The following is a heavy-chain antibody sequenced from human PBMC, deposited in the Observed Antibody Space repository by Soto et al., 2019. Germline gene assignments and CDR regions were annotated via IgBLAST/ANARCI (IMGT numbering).Heavy chain of an antibody. CDR2: TSHDGSKK. Sequence: LRLSCAASGFSFSSYGMHWVRQAPGKGLEWVAATSHDGSKKYYADSVKGRFTISRDNSKNTLYLQMNSLRAEDTAVYYCAKDEGSGSYYVTGDYWGQGTLVTVSS. V-gene: IGHV3-30*18. CDR3: AKDEGSGSYYVTGDY. D-gene: IGHD3-10*01. J-gene: IGHJ4*02. CDR1: GFSFSSYG.